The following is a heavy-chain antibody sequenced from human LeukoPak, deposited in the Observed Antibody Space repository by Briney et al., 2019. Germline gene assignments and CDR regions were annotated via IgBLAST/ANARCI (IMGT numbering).Heavy chain of an antibody. Sequence: GGSLRLSCAAFGFTFTTYGFHWVRQAPGKGLEWVAVIWHDGSNKYYADSVKGRFTISRDNSKNTLYLQMNSLRAEDTAVYYCARDKAPYYYGSGSYGFDYWGQGTLVTVSS. J-gene: IGHJ4*02. CDR2: IWHDGSNK. V-gene: IGHV3-33*01. CDR1: GFTFTTYG. D-gene: IGHD3-10*01. CDR3: ARDKAPYYYGSGSYGFDY.